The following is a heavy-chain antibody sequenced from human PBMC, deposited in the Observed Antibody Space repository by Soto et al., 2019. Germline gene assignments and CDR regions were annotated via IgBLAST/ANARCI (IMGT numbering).Heavy chain of an antibody. CDR1: GYTFRSHW. D-gene: IGHD3-16*01. J-gene: IGHJ6*02. CDR2: IFAGDSAT. Sequence: EVQLVQSGAEVKKPGESLQISCKGSGYTFRSHWIAWVRQMPGKGLEWMGMIFAGDSATRYSPSFQGQVTFSADKSINAAYLQWNSLKASDSALYYCARLGDGQRVEVVASGFDYSLDVWGQGTTVTVS. V-gene: IGHV5-51*01. CDR3: ARLGDGQRVEVVASGFDYSLDV.